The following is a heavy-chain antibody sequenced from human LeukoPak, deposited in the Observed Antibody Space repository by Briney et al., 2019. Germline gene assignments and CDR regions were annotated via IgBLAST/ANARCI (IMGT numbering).Heavy chain of an antibody. V-gene: IGHV3-23*01. CDR3: AKGTVVVAATADNWFDP. D-gene: IGHD2-15*01. CDR1: GFTFSSYA. CDR2: ISGSGGST. J-gene: IGHJ5*02. Sequence: GGSLRLSCAASGFTFSSYAMSWVRQAPGKGLEWVSAISGSGGSTYYADSVKGRFTISRDNSKNTLYLQMNSLSAEDTAVYYCAKGTVVVAATADNWFDPWGQGTLVTVSS.